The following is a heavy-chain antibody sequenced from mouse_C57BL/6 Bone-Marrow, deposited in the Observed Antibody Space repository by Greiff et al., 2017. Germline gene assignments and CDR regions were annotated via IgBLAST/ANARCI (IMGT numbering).Heavy chain of an antibody. V-gene: IGHV1-55*01. CDR2: IYPGSGST. CDR3: ARQGYGYAMDY. J-gene: IGHJ4*01. D-gene: IGHD2-14*01. Sequence: VQLQQPGAELVKPGASVKMSCKASGYTFTSYWITWVKQRPGQGLEWIGDIYPGSGSTNYNEKFKSKATLTLDPSSSTAYMQLSSLTSEDSAVYYCARQGYGYAMDYWGQGTSVTVSS. CDR1: GYTFTSYW.